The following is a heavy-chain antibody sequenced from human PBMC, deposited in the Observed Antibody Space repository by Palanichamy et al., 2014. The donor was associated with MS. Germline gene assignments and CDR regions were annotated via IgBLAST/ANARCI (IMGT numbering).Heavy chain of an antibody. CDR3: AREGSGVVTAIPGY. D-gene: IGHD2-21*02. Sequence: EVHLLESGGGLVQPGGSLRLSCAASGFTFRTYTMSWVRQAPGKGLEWVSAISGSGGDTYYADSVKGRFTTSRDNSENTLYLQMNSLTDEDTAVYYCAREGSGVVTAIPGYWGQGTRVTVSS. V-gene: IGHV3-23*01. CDR1: GFTFRTYT. CDR2: ISGSGGDT. J-gene: IGHJ4*02.